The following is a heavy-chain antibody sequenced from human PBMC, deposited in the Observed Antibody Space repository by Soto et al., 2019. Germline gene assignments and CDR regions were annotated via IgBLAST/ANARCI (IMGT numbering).Heavy chain of an antibody. Sequence: XESLNVSWKCSGYSCTSYVSSWVLQMPGKGLEWMGRIDPSDSYTNYSPSFQGHVTISADKSISTAYLQWSSLKASDTAMYYCARLRSRIESRAYYYYGMDVWGQGTTVTVS. CDR3: ARLRSRIESRAYYYYGMDV. D-gene: IGHD2-15*01. CDR2: IDPSDSYT. V-gene: IGHV5-10-1*01. J-gene: IGHJ6*02. CDR1: GYSCTSYV.